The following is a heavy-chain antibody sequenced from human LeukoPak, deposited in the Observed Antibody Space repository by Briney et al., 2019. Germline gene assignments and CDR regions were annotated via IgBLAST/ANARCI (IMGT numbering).Heavy chain of an antibody. J-gene: IGHJ4*02. CDR3: TSPGYSSSWYSTLFDY. Sequence: GGSLRLSCTASGFIFGDYAMSWFRQAPGKGLEWVGFIRSKAYGGTTEYAASVKGRFTISRDDSKSIAYLQMNSLKTEDTAVYYCTSPGYSSSWYSTLFDYWGQGTLVTVSS. CDR2: IRSKAYGGTT. CDR1: GFIFGDYA. V-gene: IGHV3-49*03. D-gene: IGHD6-13*01.